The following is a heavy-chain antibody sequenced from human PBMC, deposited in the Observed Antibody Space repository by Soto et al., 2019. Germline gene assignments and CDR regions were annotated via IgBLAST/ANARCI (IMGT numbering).Heavy chain of an antibody. CDR2: ISGSGGST. V-gene: IGHV3-23*01. CDR1: GFTFSSYA. D-gene: IGHD3-16*02. Sequence: GGSLRLSCAASGFTFSSYAMSWVRQAPGKGLGWVSAISGSGGSTYYADSVKGRFTISRDNSKNTLYLQMNSLRAEDTAVYYCAKVIDDYVWGSYRSTYYYYGMDVWGQGTTVTVSS. CDR3: AKVIDDYVWGSYRSTYYYYGMDV. J-gene: IGHJ6*02.